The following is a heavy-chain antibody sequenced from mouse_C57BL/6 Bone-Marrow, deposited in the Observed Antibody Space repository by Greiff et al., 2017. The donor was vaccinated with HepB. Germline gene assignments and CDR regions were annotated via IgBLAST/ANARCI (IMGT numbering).Heavy chain of an antibody. Sequence: QVQLQQSGAELARPGASVKLSCKASGYTFTSYGISWVKQRTGQGLEWIGEIYPRSGNTYYNEKLKGKATLTADKSSSTAYMELRSLTSEDSAVYFCARSGDAYYGSSYGYFDVWGTGTTVTVSS. J-gene: IGHJ1*03. CDR2: IYPRSGNT. D-gene: IGHD1-1*01. V-gene: IGHV1-81*01. CDR1: GYTFTSYG. CDR3: ARSGDAYYGSSYGYFDV.